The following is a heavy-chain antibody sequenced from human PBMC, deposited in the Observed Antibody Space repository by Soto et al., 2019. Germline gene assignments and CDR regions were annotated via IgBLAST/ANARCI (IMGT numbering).Heavy chain of an antibody. CDR3: ARVGYYYDSSAYYRPFDY. CDR2: MNPNSGNT. D-gene: IGHD3-22*01. J-gene: IGHJ4*02. CDR1: GYTFTSYD. V-gene: IGHV1-8*01. Sequence: ASVKVSCKASGYTFTSYDINWVRQATGQGLEWMGWMNPNSGNTGYAQKFQGRVTMTRSTSISTAYMELSSLRSEDTAVYYCARVGYYYDSSAYYRPFDYWGQGTLVTVSS.